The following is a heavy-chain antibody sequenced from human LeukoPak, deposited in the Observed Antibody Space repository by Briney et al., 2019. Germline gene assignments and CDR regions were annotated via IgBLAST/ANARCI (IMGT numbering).Heavy chain of an antibody. CDR2: INHSGST. Sequence: PSETLSLTCTVSGGSISSYYWSWIRQPPGKGLEWIGEINHSGSTNYNPSLKSRVTISVDTSKNQFSLKLSSVTAADTAVYYCAGAYGDYYGMDVWGQGTTVTVSS. V-gene: IGHV4-34*01. J-gene: IGHJ6*02. D-gene: IGHD4-17*01. CDR3: AGAYGDYYGMDV. CDR1: GGSISSYY.